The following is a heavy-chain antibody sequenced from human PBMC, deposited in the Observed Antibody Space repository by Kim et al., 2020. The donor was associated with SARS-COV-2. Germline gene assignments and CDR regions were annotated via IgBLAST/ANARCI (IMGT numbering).Heavy chain of an antibody. J-gene: IGHJ5*02. D-gene: IGHD3-3*01. CDR2: IYYSGST. CDR1: GGSISSSSYY. CDR3: ARHSMDFWSQLQGGWFDP. Sequence: SETLSLTCTVSGGSISSSSYYWGWIRQPPGKGLEWIGSIYYSGSTYYNPSLKSRVTISVDTSKNQFSLKLSSVTAADTAVYYCARHSMDFWSQLQGGWFDPWGQGTLVTVSS. V-gene: IGHV4-39*01.